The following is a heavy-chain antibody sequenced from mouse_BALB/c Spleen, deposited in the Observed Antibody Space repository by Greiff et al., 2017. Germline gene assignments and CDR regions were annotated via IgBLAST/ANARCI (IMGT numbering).Heavy chain of an antibody. CDR2: IDPSDSET. CDR1: GYSFTSYW. D-gene: IGHD1-1*01. Sequence: VQLQQSGPQLVRPGASVKISCKASGYSFTSYWMHWVKQRPGQGLEWIGMIDPSDSETRLNQKFKDKATLTVDKSSSTAYMQLSSPTSEDSAVYYCARGTTVVAPYYYAMDYWGQGTSVTVSS. V-gene: IGHV1S126*01. J-gene: IGHJ4*01. CDR3: ARGTTVVAPYYYAMDY.